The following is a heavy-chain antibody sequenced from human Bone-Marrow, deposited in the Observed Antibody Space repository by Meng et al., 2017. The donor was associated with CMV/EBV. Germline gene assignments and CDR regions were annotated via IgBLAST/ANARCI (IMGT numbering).Heavy chain of an antibody. V-gene: IGHV1-18*01. CDR1: TSYG. Sequence: TSYGISWVRQAPGQGLEWMGWISAYNGNTNYAQKLQGRVTMTTDTSTSTAYMELRSLRSDDTAVYYCARDRYKWTAMANYYYYGMDVWGQGTMVTVSS. CDR3: ARDRYKWTAMANYYYYGMDV. J-gene: IGHJ6*02. D-gene: IGHD5-18*01. CDR2: ISAYNGNT.